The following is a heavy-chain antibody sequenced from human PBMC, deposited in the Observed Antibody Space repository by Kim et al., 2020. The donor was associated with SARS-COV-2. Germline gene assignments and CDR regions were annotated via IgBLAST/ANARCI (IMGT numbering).Heavy chain of an antibody. D-gene: IGHD1-26*01. Sequence: SETLSLTCTVSGYSISSGYYWGWIRQPPGKGLEWIGSIYHSGSTYYNPSLKSRVTISVDTSKNQFSLKLSSVTAADTAVYYCARDRAVGATGARRAFDIWGQGTMVTVSS. CDR1: GYSISSGYY. CDR2: IYHSGST. J-gene: IGHJ3*02. V-gene: IGHV4-38-2*02. CDR3: ARDRAVGATGARRAFDI.